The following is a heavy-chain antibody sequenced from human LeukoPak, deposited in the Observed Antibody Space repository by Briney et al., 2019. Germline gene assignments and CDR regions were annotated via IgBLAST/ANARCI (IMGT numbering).Heavy chain of an antibody. CDR3: AIMTTVTTSGAFDI. J-gene: IGHJ3*02. CDR2: ISSSSSYI. V-gene: IGHV3-21*01. Sequence: GGSLRLSCAASGFTFSSYSMNWVRQAPGKGLEWVSSISSSSSYIYYADSVKGRFTISRDNAKNSLYLQMNSLRAEDTAVYYCAIMTTVTTSGAFDIWGQGTIVTVSS. D-gene: IGHD4-17*01. CDR1: GFTFSSYS.